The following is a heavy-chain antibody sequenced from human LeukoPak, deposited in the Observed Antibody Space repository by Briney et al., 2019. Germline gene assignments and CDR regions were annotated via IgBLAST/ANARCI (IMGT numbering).Heavy chain of an antibody. CDR2: INSDGSST. J-gene: IGHJ4*02. CDR3: ARGKTYYYDSSGYPLDY. Sequence: GGSLRLSCAASGFTFSSYWMHWVRQAPGKGLVWVSRINSDGSSTSYADSVKGRFTISRDNAKNTLYLQMNSLRAEDTAVYYCARGKTYYYDSSGYPLDYWGQGTLVTVPS. V-gene: IGHV3-74*01. D-gene: IGHD3-22*01. CDR1: GFTFSSYW.